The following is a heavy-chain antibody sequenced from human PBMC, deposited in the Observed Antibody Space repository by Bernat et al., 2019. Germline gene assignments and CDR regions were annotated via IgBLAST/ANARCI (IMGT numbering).Heavy chain of an antibody. CDR2: VSNSEST. CDR1: GDSISSSTYY. V-gene: IGHV4-39*01. Sequence: QLQLQESGPGLVKPSETLSLTCTVSGDSISSSTYYWGWIRQPPGKGLEWIGSVSNSESTYYNPSLKSRVTISVDTSKNQFSLKLNSVTAADTAVFYCARQLSGSYYMDAFDIWGQGTMVTVSS. J-gene: IGHJ3*02. D-gene: IGHD3-10*01. CDR3: ARQLSGSYYMDAFDI.